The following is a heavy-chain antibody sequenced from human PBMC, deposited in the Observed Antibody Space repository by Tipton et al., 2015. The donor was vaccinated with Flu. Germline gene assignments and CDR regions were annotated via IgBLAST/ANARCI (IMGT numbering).Heavy chain of an antibody. CDR1: GYKFTDYW. J-gene: IGHJ4*02. CDR3: ARPLAVAGVRGWDS. D-gene: IGHD6-19*01. Sequence: VQLVQSGAEVKKPGGSLKLSCKGSGYKFTDYWIGWVRQMPGRGLEWMGIIYPGDSDTRYSPSFQGQVTISVDKSISTAYLQWSSLKASDTAVYYCARPLAVAGVRGWDSWGRGTLVTVSS. CDR2: IYPGDSDT. V-gene: IGHV5-51*03.